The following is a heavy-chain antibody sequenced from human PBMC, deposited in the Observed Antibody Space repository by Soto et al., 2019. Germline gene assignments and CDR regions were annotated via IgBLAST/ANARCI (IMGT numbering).Heavy chain of an antibody. CDR1: GYTFTSYG. J-gene: IGHJ5*02. CDR2: ISAYNGNT. V-gene: IGHV1-18*04. D-gene: IGHD2-2*01. Sequence: ASVKVSCNASGYTFTSYGISWVRQAPGQGLEWMGWISAYNGNTNYAQKLQGRVTMTTDTSTSTAYMELRSLRSDDTAVYYCARDSFIVVVPAPNWFDPWGQGTLVTVSS. CDR3: ARDSFIVVVPAPNWFDP.